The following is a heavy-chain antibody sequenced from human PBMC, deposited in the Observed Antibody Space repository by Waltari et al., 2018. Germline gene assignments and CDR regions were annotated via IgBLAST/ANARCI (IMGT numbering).Heavy chain of an antibody. CDR3: ARDVGTYSGYEGY. D-gene: IGHD5-12*01. J-gene: IGHJ4*02. CDR2: ISSRGSTI. CDR1: GFTFSSYE. V-gene: IGHV3-48*03. Sequence: EVQLVESGGGLVQPGGSLRLSCAASGFTFSSYEMNWVRQAPGKVLEWVSYISSRGSTIYYADSVKGRFTIARDNAKNSLYLQMNSLRAEDTAVYYCARDVGTYSGYEGYWGQGTLVTVSS.